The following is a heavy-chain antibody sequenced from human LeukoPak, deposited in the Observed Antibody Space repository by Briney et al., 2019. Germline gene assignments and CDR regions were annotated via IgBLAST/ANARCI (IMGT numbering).Heavy chain of an antibody. D-gene: IGHD1-26*01. CDR3: AKGGSHYELDY. CDR1: GFTFEDYA. V-gene: IGHV3-9*03. CDR2: ISWNSGSI. Sequence: GGSPRLSCVASGFTFEDYAMHWVRQAPGKGLEWVSGISWNSGSIGYADSVKGRFTISRDNAKNSLYVQMNSLRAEDMALYCCAKGGSHYELDYWGQGTLVTVSS. J-gene: IGHJ4*02.